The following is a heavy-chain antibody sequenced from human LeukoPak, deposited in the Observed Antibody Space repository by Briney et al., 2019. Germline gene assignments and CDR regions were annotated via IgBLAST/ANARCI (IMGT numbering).Heavy chain of an antibody. J-gene: IGHJ5*02. CDR1: GGTFSSYA. D-gene: IGHD3-22*01. CDR2: IIPIFGTA. Sequence: SVKVPCKASGGTFSSYAISWVRQAPGQGLEWMGGIIPIFGTANYAQKFQGRVTITTDESTSTAYMELSSLRSEDTAVYYCARDKGGYPSWFDPWGQGTPVTVSS. V-gene: IGHV1-69*05. CDR3: ARDKGGYPSWFDP.